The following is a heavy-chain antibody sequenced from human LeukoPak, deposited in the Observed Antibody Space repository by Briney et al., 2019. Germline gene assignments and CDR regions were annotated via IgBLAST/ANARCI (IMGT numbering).Heavy chain of an antibody. CDR3: ASLSGYSSSWYPFDY. CDR2: IYYSGRT. D-gene: IGHD6-13*01. V-gene: IGHV4-59*12. CDR1: GGSISYYY. J-gene: IGHJ4*02. Sequence: SETLSLTCTVSGGSISYYYWSWIRQPPGKGLEWIGYIYYSGRTNYNPSLKSRVTISVDTSKNQFSLKLSSVTAADTAVYYCASLSGYSSSWYPFDYWGQGTLVTVSS.